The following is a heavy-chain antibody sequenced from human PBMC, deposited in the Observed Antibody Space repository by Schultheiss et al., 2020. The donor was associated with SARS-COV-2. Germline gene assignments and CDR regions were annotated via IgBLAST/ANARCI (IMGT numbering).Heavy chain of an antibody. V-gene: IGHV1-2*02. CDR3: ARDLNYYYDSSGAFDI. D-gene: IGHD3-22*01. CDR2: INPNSGGT. CDR1: GYTFTSYG. J-gene: IGHJ3*02. Sequence: ASVKVSCKASGYTFTSYGISWVRQAPGQGLEWMGWINPNSGGTNYAQKFQGRVTMTRDTSISTAYMELSRLRSDDTAVYYCARDLNYYYDSSGAFDIWGQGTMVTVSS.